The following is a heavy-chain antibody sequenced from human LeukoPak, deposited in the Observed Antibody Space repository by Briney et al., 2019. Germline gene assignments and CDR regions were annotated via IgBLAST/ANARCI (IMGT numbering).Heavy chain of an antibody. CDR3: ARDRYPVQLEGGRGPYYFDY. Sequence: ASVKVSCKASGYTFTGYYMHWVRQAPGQGLEWMGWINPNSGGTNYAQKFQGWVTMTRDTSISTAYMELSSLRSEDTAVYYCARDRYPVQLEGGRGPYYFDYWGQGTLVTVSS. J-gene: IGHJ4*02. CDR1: GYTFTGYY. CDR2: INPNSGGT. D-gene: IGHD1-1*01. V-gene: IGHV1-2*04.